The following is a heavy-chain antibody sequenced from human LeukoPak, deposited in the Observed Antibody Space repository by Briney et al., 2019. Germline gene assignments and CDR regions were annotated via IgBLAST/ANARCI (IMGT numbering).Heavy chain of an antibody. Sequence: SQTLSLTCAISGDSVSSNSVTWNWIRQSPSRGLEWLGRTYYRSTWYNDYAVSVRGRMTVNPDTSKNQFSLHLNSVTPEDTAVYYCARRLTQYDCFDPWGRGILVTVSS. CDR1: GDSVSSNSVT. CDR3: ARRLTQYDCFDP. V-gene: IGHV6-1*01. D-gene: IGHD2-2*01. CDR2: TYYRSTWYN. J-gene: IGHJ5*02.